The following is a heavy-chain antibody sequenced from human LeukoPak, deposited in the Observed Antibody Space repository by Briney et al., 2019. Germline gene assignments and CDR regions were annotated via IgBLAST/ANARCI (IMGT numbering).Heavy chain of an antibody. CDR1: GGSISSGGYY. D-gene: IGHD2-2*01. Sequence: SETLSLTCTVSGGSISSGGYYWSWIRQPPGKGLEWIGYIYHSGSTYYNPSLKSRVTISVDRSKNQFSLKLSSVTAADTAVYYCARDEDIVVVPAEGRLTANWGQGTLVTVSS. V-gene: IGHV4-30-2*01. J-gene: IGHJ4*02. CDR2: IYHSGST. CDR3: ARDEDIVVVPAEGRLTAN.